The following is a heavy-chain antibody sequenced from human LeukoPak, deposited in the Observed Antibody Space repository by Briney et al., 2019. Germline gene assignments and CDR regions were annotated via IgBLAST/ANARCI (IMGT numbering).Heavy chain of an antibody. J-gene: IGHJ4*02. Sequence: PGGSLSLSCAASGFTFSSYSMSWVRQAPGKGLEWVSYISSSSSTIYYTDSVKGRFTISRDNAKDSLYLQMNSLRDEDTAVYYCVRDSSFDYWGQGTLVTVSS. CDR3: VRDSSFDY. CDR2: ISSSSSTI. V-gene: IGHV3-48*02. CDR1: GFTFSSYS.